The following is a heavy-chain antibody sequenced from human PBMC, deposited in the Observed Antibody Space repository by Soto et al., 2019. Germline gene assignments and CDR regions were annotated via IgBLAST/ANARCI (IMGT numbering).Heavy chain of an antibody. D-gene: IGHD6-19*01. Sequence: QVQLVESGGGVVQPGRSLRLSCAASGFSFSSCAMHWVRQAPGKGLEWVAVVSHDGSNKYYADSVKGRVTISRDNSINTGYLRMSSVRAEDTAVDYCARVSMAVVGICCCSDYWGQGPLVTVCS. V-gene: IGHV3-30-3*01. CDR2: VSHDGSNK. CDR1: GFSFSSCA. CDR3: ARVSMAVVGICCCSDY. J-gene: IGHJ4*02.